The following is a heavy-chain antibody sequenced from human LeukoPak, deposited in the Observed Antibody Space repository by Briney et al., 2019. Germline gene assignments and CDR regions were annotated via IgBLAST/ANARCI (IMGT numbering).Heavy chain of an antibody. CDR1: GFAFSFYA. D-gene: IGHD6-19*01. CDR3: AKPVSGGLAVTADWFHP. CDR2: INANSGTT. Sequence: GGSLRLSCAASGFAFSFYAMSWLRQPPGKGLEWVSTINANSGTTSYAASVRGRFTISRDNSKNTLYLQVNALRADDTATYYCAKPVSGGLAVTADWFHPWGQGTLVVVSS. V-gene: IGHV3-23*01. J-gene: IGHJ5*01.